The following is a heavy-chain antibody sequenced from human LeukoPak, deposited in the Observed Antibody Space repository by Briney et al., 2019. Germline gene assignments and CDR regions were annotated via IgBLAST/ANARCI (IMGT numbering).Heavy chain of an antibody. J-gene: IGHJ6*04. CDR2: IYYSGST. V-gene: IGHV4-31*03. CDR3: ARVHPSYYYYGMDV. Sequence: SETLSLTCIVSGASISSGGYYWSWTRQHPGKGLEWIGYIYYSGSTYYNPSLKSRVTISVDTSKNQFSLKLSSVTAADTAVYYCARVHPSYYYYGMDVWGKGTTVTVSS. CDR1: GASISSGGYY.